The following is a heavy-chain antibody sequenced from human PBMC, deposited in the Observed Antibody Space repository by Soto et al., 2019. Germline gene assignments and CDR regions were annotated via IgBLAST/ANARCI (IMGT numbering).Heavy chain of an antibody. CDR2: ISPNGNNQ. CDR1: GCTFTTYA. D-gene: IGHD3-22*01. CDR3: PSAAVFYYDTSRH. Sequence: QVQLVESGGGVFQSGGSLRLSCVDPGCTFTTYALHWIRQAPGKGLEWVAVISPNGNNQYYADSVKGRFTISRDTSKSNLYMQMTSRRPDHTAVYYCPSAAVFYYDTSRHWGQGTLVTVSS. J-gene: IGHJ4*02. V-gene: IGHV3-30*04.